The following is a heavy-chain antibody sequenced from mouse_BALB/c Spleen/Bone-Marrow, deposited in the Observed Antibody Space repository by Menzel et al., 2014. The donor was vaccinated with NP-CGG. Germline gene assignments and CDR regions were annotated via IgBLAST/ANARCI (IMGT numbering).Heavy chain of an antibody. J-gene: IGHJ2*01. CDR2: IDPANGNT. Sequence: VQLQQSGAEPVKPGASVKLSCTASGFNIKDTYMHWVKQRPEQGLEWIGRIDPANGNTKYGPKFQGKATITADTSSNTAYLQLSSLTSEDTAVYYCAYGSSYDYFDYWGQGTTLTVSS. D-gene: IGHD1-1*01. V-gene: IGHV14-3*02. CDR3: AYGSSYDYFDY. CDR1: GFNIKDTY.